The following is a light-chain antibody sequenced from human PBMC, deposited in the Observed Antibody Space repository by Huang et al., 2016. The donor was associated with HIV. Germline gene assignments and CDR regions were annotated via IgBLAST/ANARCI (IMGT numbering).Light chain of an antibody. CDR1: PSVSNN. J-gene: IGKJ1*01. Sequence: EIVMTQSPATLSVSPGQRATLSCRASPSVSNNLAWYQQKPGQAPRPLIYGASTRATGIPARFSGSGSGTEFTLTISSLQSEDFAVYYCQQYNKWRTFGQGTKVEIK. CDR2: GAS. V-gene: IGKV3-15*01. CDR3: QQYNKWRT.